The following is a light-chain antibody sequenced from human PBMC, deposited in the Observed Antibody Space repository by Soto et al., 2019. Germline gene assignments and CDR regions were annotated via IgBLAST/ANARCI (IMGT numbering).Light chain of an antibody. V-gene: IGKV3-15*01. CDR3: QPYNNWPLT. Sequence: EVVMTQSPATLSVSPGERATLSCRASQSVRTILAWYQQKPGQAPRLLVYGASTRATGIPARFSGSGSGTEFTLTISSLQSEDFAVYYCQPYNNWPLTFGGGTKVDIK. J-gene: IGKJ4*01. CDR1: QSVRTI. CDR2: GAS.